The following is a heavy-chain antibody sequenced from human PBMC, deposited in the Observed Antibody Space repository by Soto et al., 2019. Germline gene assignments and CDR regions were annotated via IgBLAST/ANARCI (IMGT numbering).Heavy chain of an antibody. V-gene: IGHV5-51*01. J-gene: IGHJ4*02. CDR3: VRSDNGGSYTFDY. CDR1: VYSFTGYW. Sequence: GESLQISCKASVYSFTGYWIGWVRQMPGKGLEWMGIIYPGDSEIRYSPSFQGQVTMSADKSTSTAYLQWNSLKASDTAMYYWVRSDNGGSYTFDYCGQGTPVTVS. D-gene: IGHD2-15*01. CDR2: IYPGDSEI.